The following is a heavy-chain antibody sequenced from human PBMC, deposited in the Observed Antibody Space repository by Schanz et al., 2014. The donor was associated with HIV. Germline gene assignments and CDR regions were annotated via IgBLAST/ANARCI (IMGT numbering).Heavy chain of an antibody. V-gene: IGHV3-15*01. CDR2: IKSKTDGGTT. CDR1: GFIVSSNY. D-gene: IGHD6-19*01. Sequence: EVQLVESGGGLIQPGGSLRLSCAASGFIVSSNYMSWVRQAPGKGLEWVGRIKSKTDGGTTDYAAPVKGRFTISRDDSKNTLYLQMNSLKTEDTAVYYCTTAPMPVAGYYGMDVWGQGTTVTVSS. J-gene: IGHJ6*02. CDR3: TTAPMPVAGYYGMDV.